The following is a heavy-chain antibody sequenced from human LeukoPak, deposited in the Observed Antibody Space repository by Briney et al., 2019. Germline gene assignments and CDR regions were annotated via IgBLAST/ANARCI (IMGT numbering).Heavy chain of an antibody. CDR2: IIPIFGTA. CDR3: ARRTGTNPRREWFDP. Sequence: SVQVSCKASGGTFSSYAISWVRQAPGQGLEWMGGIIPIFGTANYAQKFQGRVTITTDESTSTAYMELSSLRSEDTAVYYCARRTGTNPRREWFDPWGQGTLVTVSS. V-gene: IGHV1-69*05. D-gene: IGHD1/OR15-1a*01. J-gene: IGHJ5*02. CDR1: GGTFSSYA.